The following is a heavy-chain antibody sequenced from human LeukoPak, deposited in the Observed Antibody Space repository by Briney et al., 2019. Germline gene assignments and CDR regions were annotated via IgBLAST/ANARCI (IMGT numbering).Heavy chain of an antibody. Sequence: AAPVKVSCTASGYTFTGYYMHWVRQAPGQGLEWMGWINPNSGGTNYAQKFQGWVTMTRDTSISTAYMELSRLRSDDTAVYYCARVSPKGDYGDYWGQGTLVTVSS. CDR3: ARVSPKGDYGDY. D-gene: IGHD4-17*01. CDR1: GYTFTGYY. V-gene: IGHV1-2*04. J-gene: IGHJ4*02. CDR2: INPNSGGT.